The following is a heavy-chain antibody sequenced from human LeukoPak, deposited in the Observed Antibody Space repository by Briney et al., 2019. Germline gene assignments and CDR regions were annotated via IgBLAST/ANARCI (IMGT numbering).Heavy chain of an antibody. CDR2: IIPIFGTA. Sequence: SVKVSCKASGGTFSSYAISWVRQAPGQGLEWMGGIIPIFGTANYAQKFQGRVTITADESTSTAYMELSSLRSEDTAVYYCARSISPTYCGGDCYSLASFDYWGQGTLVTVSS. D-gene: IGHD2-21*02. J-gene: IGHJ4*02. V-gene: IGHV1-69*01. CDR3: ARSISPTYCGGDCYSLASFDY. CDR1: GGTFSSYA.